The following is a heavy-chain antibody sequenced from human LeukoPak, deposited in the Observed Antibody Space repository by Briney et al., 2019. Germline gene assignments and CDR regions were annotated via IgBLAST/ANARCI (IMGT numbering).Heavy chain of an antibody. J-gene: IGHJ6*02. Sequence: SETLSLTCIVSGGSIRSYYWSWIRQSPGKGLEWIGYIHYGGSTNYNPSLKSRVAISVDTSKNQFSLNLNSVTAADTAIYYCARRDPDSEGVDVWGQGTTVTVSS. CDR1: GGSIRSYY. CDR2: IHYGGST. V-gene: IGHV4-59*08. CDR3: ARRDPDSEGVDV. D-gene: IGHD1-26*01.